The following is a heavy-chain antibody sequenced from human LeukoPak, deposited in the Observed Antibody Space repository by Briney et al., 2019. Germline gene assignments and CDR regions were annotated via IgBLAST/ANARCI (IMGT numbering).Heavy chain of an antibody. CDR3: VRGFNSFDS. J-gene: IGHJ4*02. D-gene: IGHD2/OR15-2a*01. Sequence: GGSLRLSCAASGFTFSDHYMDWVRQAPGKGLEWVGRSRNKAKSYSTEYAVSVKGRFTISRDESRNSLYLQMNSLTTEDTAVYYCVRGFNSFDSWGQGTQVTVSS. CDR1: GFTFSDHY. V-gene: IGHV3-72*01. CDR2: SRNKAKSYST.